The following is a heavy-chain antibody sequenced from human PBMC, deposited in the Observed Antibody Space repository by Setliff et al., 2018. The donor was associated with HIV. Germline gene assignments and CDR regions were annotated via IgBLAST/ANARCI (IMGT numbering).Heavy chain of an antibody. CDR2: FDPEDGET. V-gene: IGHV1-24*01. CDR1: GYTLTELS. J-gene: IGHJ4*02. CDR3: ARYEVIEVAGDFDN. D-gene: IGHD6-19*01. Sequence: GASVKVSCKISGYTLTELSIHWVRQAPGKGLEWMANFDPEDGETFYAQKFQGRLTMTEDTSTDPAYMELSRLRSDDTAVYYCARYEVIEVAGDFDNWGQGTLVTVSS.